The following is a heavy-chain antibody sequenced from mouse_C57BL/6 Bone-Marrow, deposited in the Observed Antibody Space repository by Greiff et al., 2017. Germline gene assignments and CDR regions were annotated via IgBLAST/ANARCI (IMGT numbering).Heavy chain of an antibody. CDR1: GYTFTSYG. J-gene: IGHJ4*01. CDR2: IYPRSGNT. V-gene: IGHV1-81*01. D-gene: IGHD1-1*01. CDR3: ERRGYDGSGAMDY. Sequence: QVQLKQSGAELARPGASVKLSCKASGYTFTSYGISWVKQRTGQGLEWIGEIYPRSGNTYYNEKFKGKAKLTADTSSSTEYMERCSLTSEDSAVYCCERRGYDGSGAMDYWGKGNAGTGS.